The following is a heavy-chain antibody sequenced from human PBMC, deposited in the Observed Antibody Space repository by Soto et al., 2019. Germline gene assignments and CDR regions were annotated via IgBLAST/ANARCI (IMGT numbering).Heavy chain of an antibody. V-gene: IGHV3-30-3*01. CDR1: GFTFSSYA. D-gene: IGHD2-2*02. Sequence: VGSLRLSCAASGFTFSSYAMHWVRQAPGKGLEWVAVISYDGSNKYYADSVKGRFTISRDNSKNTLYLQMNSLRAEDTAVFYCARDRLDVVVPAAILAYWGQGTLVTVSS. CDR2: ISYDGSNK. CDR3: ARDRLDVVVPAAILAY. J-gene: IGHJ4*02.